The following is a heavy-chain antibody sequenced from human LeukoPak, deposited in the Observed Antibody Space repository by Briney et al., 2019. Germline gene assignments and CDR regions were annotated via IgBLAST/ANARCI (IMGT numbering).Heavy chain of an antibody. CDR3: ARAGIYDFWSGYYAQHYFDY. J-gene: IGHJ4*02. V-gene: IGHV1-46*01. CDR2: INPSGGST. Sequence: GASVKVSCKASGYTFTSYYTHWVRQAPGQGLEWMGIINPSGGSTSYAQKFQGRVTMTRDTSTSTVYMELSSLRSEDTAVYYCARAGIYDFWSGYYAQHYFDYWGQGTLVTVSS. CDR1: GYTFTSYY. D-gene: IGHD3-3*01.